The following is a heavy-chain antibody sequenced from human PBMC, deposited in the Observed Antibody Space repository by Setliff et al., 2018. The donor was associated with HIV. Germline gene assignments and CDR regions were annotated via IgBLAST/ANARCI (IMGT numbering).Heavy chain of an antibody. D-gene: IGHD2-2*01. CDR1: GYSFTSYV. CDR3: ARDRPGVDCTKTSCYASFDH. Sequence: ASVKVSCKASGYSFTSYVFTWVRQAPGQGLEWMGWISAHNGHTDYAQKFQDRVTMSTDTSTTTAFMELRSLISDDTAVYYCARDRPGVDCTKTSCYASFDHWGQGTLVTVSS. V-gene: IGHV1-18*01. J-gene: IGHJ4*02. CDR2: ISAHNGHT.